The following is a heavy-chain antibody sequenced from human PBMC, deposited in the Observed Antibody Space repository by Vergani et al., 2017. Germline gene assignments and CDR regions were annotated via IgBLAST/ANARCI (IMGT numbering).Heavy chain of an antibody. D-gene: IGHD6-19*01. Sequence: EVQLLESGGNLVQPGGSLRLSCAASGFTFTNFAMTWVRQAPGEGREWVSGISGSGGFTYYADSVKGRFTISRDNSKNTLFLQMNSLRPEDTAVYYCARDTVTGSRYFDYWGQGTLVTVSS. J-gene: IGHJ4*02. CDR2: ISGSGGFT. CDR3: ARDTVTGSRYFDY. CDR1: GFTFTNFA. V-gene: IGHV3-23*01.